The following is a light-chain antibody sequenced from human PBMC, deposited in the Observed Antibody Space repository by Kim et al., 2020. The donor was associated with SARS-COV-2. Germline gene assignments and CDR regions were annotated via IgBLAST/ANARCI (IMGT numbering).Light chain of an antibody. V-gene: IGKV1-9*01. CDR3: QQHHSFPLT. J-gene: IGKJ4*01. CDR1: QGISSN. Sequence: ASVGDTVTITCRASQGISSNLAWYQQRPGQAPSLLIYCAFTLHSGGPSRFSGSGSGTDLTLTITSLQPEDFATYHCQQHHSFPLTFGGGTKVDIK. CDR2: CAF.